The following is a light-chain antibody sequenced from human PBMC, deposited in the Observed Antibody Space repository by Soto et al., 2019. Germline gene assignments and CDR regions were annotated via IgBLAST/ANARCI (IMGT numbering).Light chain of an antibody. Sequence: DIQMTQSPSTLPASVGDRVTITCQASQDISNYLNWYQQKPGKAPKLLIYKASTLKSGVPSRFSGSGSGTEFTLTISSLQPDDFATYYCQHYNSYSEAFGQGTKVDNK. CDR3: QHYNSYSEA. CDR1: QDISNY. V-gene: IGKV1-5*03. J-gene: IGKJ1*01. CDR2: KAS.